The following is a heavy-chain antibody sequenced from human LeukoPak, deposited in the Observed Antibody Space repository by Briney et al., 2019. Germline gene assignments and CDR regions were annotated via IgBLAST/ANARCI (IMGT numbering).Heavy chain of an antibody. D-gene: IGHD3-9*01. CDR1: GFTFSSYV. J-gene: IGHJ4*02. CDR3: ARVLYFDWLDAY. Sequence: GGSLRLSCETAGFTFSSYVMHWVRRTPGKGLVWVSRISHDGIISYADSVKGRFTISRDNAKNTLILQMNSLRVEDTAVYYCARVLYFDWLDAYWGQGTLVTVSS. V-gene: IGHV3-74*01. CDR2: ISHDGII.